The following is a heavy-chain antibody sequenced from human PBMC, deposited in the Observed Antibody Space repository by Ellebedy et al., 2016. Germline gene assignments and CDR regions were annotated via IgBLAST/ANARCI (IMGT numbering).Heavy chain of an antibody. CDR1: GGSISSGDYY. CDR2: INPYGTT. Sequence: SETLSLTXTVSGGSISSGDYYWSWIRQPPGKGLEWFGYINPYGTTSYNPSLKTRVSISVDTSRSQFSLELHSVTAADTAVYYCARDSRYSSHFEFWGQGKLVTVSS. D-gene: IGHD6-19*01. J-gene: IGHJ4*02. V-gene: IGHV4-30-4*01. CDR3: ARDSRYSSHFEF.